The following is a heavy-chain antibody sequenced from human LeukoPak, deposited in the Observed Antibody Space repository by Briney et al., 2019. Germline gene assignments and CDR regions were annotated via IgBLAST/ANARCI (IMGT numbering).Heavy chain of an antibody. J-gene: IGHJ4*02. Sequence: GGSLRLSCAGSAFMFSDYWMAWVRQAPGKGLECVANIKGDGSNKYYVDSVEGRFTISRDNAKNSLYLQMNSLRAEDTAVYYCTSANYGPAYWGQGTLVTVSS. CDR1: AFMFSDYW. D-gene: IGHD5-24*01. CDR2: IKGDGSNK. CDR3: TSANYGPAY. V-gene: IGHV3-7*01.